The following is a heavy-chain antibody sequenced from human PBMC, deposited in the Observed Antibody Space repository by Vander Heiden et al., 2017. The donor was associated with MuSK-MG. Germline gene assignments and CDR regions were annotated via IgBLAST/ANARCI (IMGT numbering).Heavy chain of an antibody. Sequence: VQLQPWGAGLLNPSATPSPTSAVSGGSSTSYYRSWIRQPPGKGLEWIGELDQSGSTNYNPSLKSRVTISADTSKNQFSLILTSVTAADTAMYYCSTYCMLREDISDQWGQGTLVTVSS. D-gene: IGHD3-10*01. CDR2: LDQSGST. J-gene: IGHJ4*02. CDR3: STYCMLREDISDQ. V-gene: IGHV4-34*01. CDR1: GGSSTSYY.